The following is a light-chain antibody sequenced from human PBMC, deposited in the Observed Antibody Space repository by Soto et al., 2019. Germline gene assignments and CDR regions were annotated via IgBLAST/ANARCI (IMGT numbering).Light chain of an antibody. Sequence: IQLTQSPSSLSASVGDRVTVTCRASQNINIYLNWYQQKPGKAPTLLIYGASSLQSGVPSRFSGGGSRTEFTLTISSLQAEDSAAYYCQQSYRSPYTFGQGTRLEI. V-gene: IGKV1-39*01. CDR1: QNINIY. CDR2: GAS. J-gene: IGKJ2*01. CDR3: QQSYRSPYT.